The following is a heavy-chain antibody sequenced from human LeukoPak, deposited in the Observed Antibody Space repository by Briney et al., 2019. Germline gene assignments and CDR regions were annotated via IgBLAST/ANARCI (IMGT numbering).Heavy chain of an antibody. V-gene: IGHV1-8*02. CDR1: GYTFTGYY. D-gene: IGHD1-26*01. J-gene: IGHJ4*02. CDR2: MNPNSGNT. Sequence: ASVKVSCKASGYTFTGYYMHWVRQATGQGLEWMGWMNPNSGNTGYAQKFQGRVTMTRNTSISTAYMELSSLRSEDTAVYYCARGDWELADYWGQGTLVTVSS. CDR3: ARGDWELADY.